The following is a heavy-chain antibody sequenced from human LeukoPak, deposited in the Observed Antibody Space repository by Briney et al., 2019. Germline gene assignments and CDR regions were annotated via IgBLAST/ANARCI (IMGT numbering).Heavy chain of an antibody. V-gene: IGHV4-59*11. CDR2: MYYSGIT. CDR1: DDSISSHY. CDR3: ARDQDPTAAPGSLVGP. Sequence: SETLSLTCTVSDDSISSHYWSWIRQPPGKGLEWIGYMYYSGITNYNPSLKSRVTISADTSKNQFSLRLTSVSAADTAVYYCARDQDPTAAPGSLVGPLGQGTLVTVSS. J-gene: IGHJ5*02. D-gene: IGHD6-13*01.